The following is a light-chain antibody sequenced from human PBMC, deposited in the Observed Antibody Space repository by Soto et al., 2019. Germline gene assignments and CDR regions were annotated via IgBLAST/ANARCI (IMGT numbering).Light chain of an antibody. Sequence: DIQMTQSPSSLSASVGDRVTITCRASQSISSHLNWYQQKPGKAPKLLIYAASRLQSGVPSRFSGSGSGTDFTLTISSLHSEDFATYYCQQSSSSPITLGQGTRLEI. V-gene: IGKV1-39*01. CDR2: AAS. CDR3: QQSSSSPIT. J-gene: IGKJ5*01. CDR1: QSISSH.